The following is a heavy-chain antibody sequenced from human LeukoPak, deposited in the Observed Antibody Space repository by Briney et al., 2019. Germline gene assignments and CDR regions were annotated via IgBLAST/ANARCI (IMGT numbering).Heavy chain of an antibody. V-gene: IGHV1-2*02. Sequence: ASVKVSCKASGYTFTGYFMHWVRQAPGQGLEWMGWINPNSGGTNYARKFQGRVTLTRDTSISTTYMELTSLRSDDTAVYYCARRWGGSYQLDYWGQGTLVTVSS. CDR2: INPNSGGT. CDR1: GYTFTGYF. D-gene: IGHD1-26*01. J-gene: IGHJ4*02. CDR3: ARRWGGSYQLDY.